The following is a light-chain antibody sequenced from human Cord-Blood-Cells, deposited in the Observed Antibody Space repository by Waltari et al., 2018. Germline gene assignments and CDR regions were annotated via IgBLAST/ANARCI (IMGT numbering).Light chain of an antibody. Sequence: EIVLTQSPATPSLSPGERATLPCRASQSVCSYLAWYQQKPGQSPRLLIYDASNRATGIPARFSGSGSGTDFTLTISSLEPEDFAVYYCQQRSNWPPITFGQGTRLEIK. V-gene: IGKV3-11*01. CDR2: DAS. J-gene: IGKJ5*01. CDR3: QQRSNWPPIT. CDR1: QSVCSY.